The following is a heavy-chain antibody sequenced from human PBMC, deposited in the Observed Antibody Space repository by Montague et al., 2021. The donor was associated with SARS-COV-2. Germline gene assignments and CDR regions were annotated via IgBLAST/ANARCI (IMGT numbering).Heavy chain of an antibody. CDR2: FYSVGST. J-gene: IGHJ3*02. D-gene: IGHD1-14*01. CDR1: GASVGSSD. Sequence: SETLSLTCAVSGASVGSSDWGWIRQSPGKGPEWIGYFYSVGSTDYNPSLKSRATISRDTSKNQFSLKVRSVTAADTAVYYCARETMTADAFDIWGQGTIVTVSS. V-gene: IGHV4-59*02. CDR3: ARETMTADAFDI.